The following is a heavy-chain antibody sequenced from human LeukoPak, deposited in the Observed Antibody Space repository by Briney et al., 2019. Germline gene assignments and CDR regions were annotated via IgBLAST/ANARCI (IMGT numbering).Heavy chain of an antibody. J-gene: IGHJ6*03. CDR1: GFTFSSYG. Sequence: PGGTLRLSCAASGFTFSSYGMSWVRQAPGKGLEWVSAISGSGGSTYYADSVKGRFTISRDNSKNTLYLQLNNLRIEDTALYYCAKTSLSDPSGHYYYMDVWGKGATVTVSS. CDR2: ISGSGGST. CDR3: AKTSLSDPSGHYYYMDV. V-gene: IGHV3-23*01. D-gene: IGHD3-3*01.